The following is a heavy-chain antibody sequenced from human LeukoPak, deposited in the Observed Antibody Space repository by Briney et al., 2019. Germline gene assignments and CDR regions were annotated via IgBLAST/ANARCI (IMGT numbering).Heavy chain of an antibody. Sequence: SETLSLTCTVSGGSISSSSYYWGWIRQPPGKGLEWIGSIYYSGSTYYNPSLKSRVTISVDKSKNQFSLKLSSVTAADTAVYYCARTPEDWFDPWGQGTLVTVSS. CDR1: GGSISSSSYY. CDR2: IYYSGST. V-gene: IGHV4-39*07. CDR3: ARTPEDWFDP. J-gene: IGHJ5*02.